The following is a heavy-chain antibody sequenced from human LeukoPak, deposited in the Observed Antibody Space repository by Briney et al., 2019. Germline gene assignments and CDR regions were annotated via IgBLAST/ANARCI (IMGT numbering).Heavy chain of an antibody. V-gene: IGHV1-2*02. CDR1: GYTFTSYD. Sequence: ASVKVSCKASGYTFTSYDINWVRQAPGQGLEWMGWINPNSGGTNYAQKFQGRVTMTRDTSISTAYMELSRLRSDDTAVYYCAREGSYGWSFDYWGQGTLVTVSS. CDR3: AREGSYGWSFDY. J-gene: IGHJ4*02. D-gene: IGHD5-18*01. CDR2: INPNSGGT.